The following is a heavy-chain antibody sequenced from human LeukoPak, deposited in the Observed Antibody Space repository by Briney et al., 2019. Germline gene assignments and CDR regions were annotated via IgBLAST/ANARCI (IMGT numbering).Heavy chain of an antibody. CDR3: SRGEGDDY. V-gene: IGHV3-7*01. Sequence: PGRSLRLSCAAAGFTFRSYWMSWVRHAPGKGLKWVANINGDESEKYYVDSVKARFTISRDNAKNSLYLQMNSLRVDDTAIYYCSRGEGDDYWGQGTLVTVSS. D-gene: IGHD3-10*01. CDR2: INGDESEK. CDR1: GFTFRSYW. J-gene: IGHJ4*02.